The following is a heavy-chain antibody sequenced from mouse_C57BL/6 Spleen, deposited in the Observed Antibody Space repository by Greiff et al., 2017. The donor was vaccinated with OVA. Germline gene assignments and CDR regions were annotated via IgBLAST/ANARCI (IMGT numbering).Heavy chain of an antibody. D-gene: IGHD2-1*01. CDR1: GYTFTSYW. CDR2: IDPSDSYT. CDR3: ASRGTYGNDWYFDV. J-gene: IGHJ1*03. V-gene: IGHV1-69*01. Sequence: QVQLQQPGAELVMPGASVKLSCKASGYTFTSYWMHWVKQRPGQGLEWIGEIDPSDSYTNYNQKFKGKSTLTVDKSSSTAYMQLSSLTSEDSAVDYCASRGTYGNDWYFDVWGTGTTVTVSS.